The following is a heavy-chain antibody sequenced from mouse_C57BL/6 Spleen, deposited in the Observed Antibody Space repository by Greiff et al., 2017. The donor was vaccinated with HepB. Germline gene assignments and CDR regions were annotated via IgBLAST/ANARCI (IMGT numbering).Heavy chain of an antibody. CDR3: ARVYYGSSCLDY. CDR2: INPNNGGT. D-gene: IGHD1-1*01. V-gene: IGHV1-18*01. J-gene: IGHJ2*01. CDR1: GYTFTDYN. Sequence: VQLQQSGPELVKPGASVKIPCKASGYTFTDYNMDWVKQSHGKSLEWIGDINPNNGGTIYNQKFKGKATLTVDKSSSTAYMELRSLTSEDTAVYYCARVYYGSSCLDYWGQGTTLTVSS.